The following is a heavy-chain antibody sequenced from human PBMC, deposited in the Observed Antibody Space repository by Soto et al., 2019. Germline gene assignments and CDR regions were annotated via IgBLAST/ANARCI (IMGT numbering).Heavy chain of an antibody. D-gene: IGHD1-26*01. CDR2: ISGSGDST. V-gene: IGHV3-23*01. CDR3: ARRGSGSDYDY. CDR1: GFTFSSYA. J-gene: IGHJ4*02. Sequence: EVQLLESGGGLVQPGGSLRLSCAASGFTFSSYAMRWVRQAPGKGLEWVSAISGSGDSTYYADSVKGRFTISRDNSKNTLYLQMSSLRAEDTAVYYCARRGSGSDYDYWGQGTLVTVSS.